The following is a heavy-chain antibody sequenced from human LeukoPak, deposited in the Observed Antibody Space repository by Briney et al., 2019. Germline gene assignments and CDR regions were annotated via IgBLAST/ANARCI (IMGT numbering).Heavy chain of an antibody. D-gene: IGHD3-22*01. CDR1: GGSINSYY. CDR3: ARRDYYDSSSFDP. V-gene: IGHV4-4*09. Sequence: SETLSLTCTVSGGSINSYYWSWIRQPPGKGLEWIGYIYTSGSTNYNPSLKSRVTISVDTSKNQFSLKLSSVTAADTAVYYCARRDYYDSSSFDPWGQGTLVTVSS. CDR2: IYTSGST. J-gene: IGHJ5*02.